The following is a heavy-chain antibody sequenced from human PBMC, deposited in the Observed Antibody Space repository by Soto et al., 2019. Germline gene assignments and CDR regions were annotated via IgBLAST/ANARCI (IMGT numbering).Heavy chain of an antibody. CDR1: GGSISSGGYY. CDR2: IYYSGST. CDR3: ASSPEFDYDYIWGSYRPSYYFDY. J-gene: IGHJ4*02. D-gene: IGHD3-16*02. V-gene: IGHV4-31*03. Sequence: SETLSLTCTVSGGSISSGGYYWSWIRQHPGKGLEWIGYIYYSGSTYYNPSLKSRVTISVDTSKNQFYLKLSSVTAADTAVYYCASSPEFDYDYIWGSYRPSYYFDYWGQGTLVTVSS.